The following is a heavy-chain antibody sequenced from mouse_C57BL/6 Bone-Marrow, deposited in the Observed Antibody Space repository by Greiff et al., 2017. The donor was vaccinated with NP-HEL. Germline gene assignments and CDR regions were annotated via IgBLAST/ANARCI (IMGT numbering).Heavy chain of an antibody. CDR3: ASGGLRGYFDY. CDR2: ISSGSSTI. Sequence: EVKLMESGGGLVKPGGSLKLSCAASGFTFSDYGMHWVRQAPEKGLEWVAYISSGSSTIYYADTVKGRFTISRDNAKNTLFLQMTRLRSEDTAMYYCASGGLRGYFDYWGQGTTLTVSS. CDR1: GFTFSDYG. V-gene: IGHV5-17*01. J-gene: IGHJ2*01. D-gene: IGHD2-4*01.